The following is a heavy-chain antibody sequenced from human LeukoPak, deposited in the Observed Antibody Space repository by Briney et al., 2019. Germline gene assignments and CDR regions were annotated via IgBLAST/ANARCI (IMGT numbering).Heavy chain of an antibody. CDR3: VRDWDHFDFDS. Sequence: PGGSLRLSCAASGFTFSNYWMHWVRQAPGKGLMWVSRIKGDGSHTIYADSVKGRFTISRDNAKNTPYLQMKSLRAEDTAVYYCVRDWDHFDFDSWGLGTLVTVSS. V-gene: IGHV3-74*01. J-gene: IGHJ5*01. CDR1: GFTFSNYW. CDR2: IKGDGSHT. D-gene: IGHD3-9*01.